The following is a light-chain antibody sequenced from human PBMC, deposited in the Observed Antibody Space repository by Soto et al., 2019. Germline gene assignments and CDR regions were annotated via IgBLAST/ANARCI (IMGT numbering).Light chain of an antibody. Sequence: EIVMTQSPVTLSVSPGERATLSCRASQSVRSTYLAWYQQKPGQAPRLLIFGVSNRAAGIPARFSDSGSGTEFTLTISSLQSEDFAVYYCQQYGDWPLTFGGGTKVEIK. V-gene: IGKV3-15*01. CDR2: GVS. J-gene: IGKJ4*01. CDR1: QSVRSTY. CDR3: QQYGDWPLT.